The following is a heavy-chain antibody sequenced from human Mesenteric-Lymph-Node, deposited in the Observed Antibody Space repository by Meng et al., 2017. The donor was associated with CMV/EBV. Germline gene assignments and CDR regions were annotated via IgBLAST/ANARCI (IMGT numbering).Heavy chain of an antibody. Sequence: GGSLRLSCAASGFTFSSYAMSWVRQAPGKGLEWVSAISGSGGSTYYADSVKGRFTISRDNSKNTVYLQMNSLRAEDTAVYYCAKGSIRFLEWLSDYWGQGTQVTRLL. J-gene: IGHJ4*02. V-gene: IGHV3-23*01. CDR1: GFTFSSYA. D-gene: IGHD3-3*01. CDR3: AKGSIRFLEWLSDY. CDR2: ISGSGGST.